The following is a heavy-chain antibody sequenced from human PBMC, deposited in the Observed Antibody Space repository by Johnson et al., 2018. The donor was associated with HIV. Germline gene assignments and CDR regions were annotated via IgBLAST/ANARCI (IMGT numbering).Heavy chain of an antibody. CDR3: ARGCRDGYTCDAFDV. V-gene: IGHV3-66*01. Sequence: VQLVESGGGLVQPGGSLRLSCAASGFTVSSNYMSWVRQGPGKGLEWVSVINSGGSTYYADSVKGRFTISRDNSKNTLYLQMNSLRAEDTAGYFCARGCRDGYTCDAFDVWGQGTRVTVSS. CDR1: GFTVSSNY. J-gene: IGHJ3*01. D-gene: IGHD5-24*01. CDR2: INSGGST.